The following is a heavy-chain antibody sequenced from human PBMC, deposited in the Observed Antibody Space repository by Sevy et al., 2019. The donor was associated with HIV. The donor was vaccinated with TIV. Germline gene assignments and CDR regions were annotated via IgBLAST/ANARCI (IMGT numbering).Heavy chain of an antibody. Sequence: ASVKVSCKVSGYTLTELSMHWVRQAPGKGLELMGGFDPEDGETIYAQKFQGRVTMTEDTSTDTAYMELSSLRSEDTAVYYCATDSRRVYCSSTSCPYYFDYWGQGTLVTVSS. CDR1: GYTLTELS. V-gene: IGHV1-24*01. J-gene: IGHJ4*02. CDR2: FDPEDGET. D-gene: IGHD2-2*01. CDR3: ATDSRRVYCSSTSCPYYFDY.